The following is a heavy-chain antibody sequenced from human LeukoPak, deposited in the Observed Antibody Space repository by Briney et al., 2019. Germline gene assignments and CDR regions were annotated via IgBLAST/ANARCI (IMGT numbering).Heavy chain of an antibody. V-gene: IGHV4-59*01. Sequence: SETLSLTCTVSGDSISSYFWSWIRQPPGKGLEWIGYISDSGNTDYNPSLKSQVTISVDTSKNEFTLRLSSVTAADTAVYYCARGSGPQSHQNWFDSWGQGALVIVSS. J-gene: IGHJ5*01. CDR2: ISDSGNT. D-gene: IGHD2-2*01. CDR1: GDSISSYF. CDR3: ARGSGPQSHQNWFDS.